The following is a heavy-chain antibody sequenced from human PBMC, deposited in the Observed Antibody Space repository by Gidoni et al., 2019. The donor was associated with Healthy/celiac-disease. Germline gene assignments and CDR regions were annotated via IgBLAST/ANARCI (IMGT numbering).Heavy chain of an antibody. CDR3: ARPTIGYSYGADAFDI. CDR1: GYTFTGYY. J-gene: IGHJ3*02. Sequence: QVQLVQSGAEVKKPGASVKVSCKASGYTFTGYYMHWVRQAPGQGLEWMGWINPNSGGTNYAQKFQGRVTMTRDTSISTAYMELSRLRSDDTAVYYCARPTIGYSYGADAFDIWGQGTMVTVSS. CDR2: INPNSGGT. D-gene: IGHD5-18*01. V-gene: IGHV1-2*02.